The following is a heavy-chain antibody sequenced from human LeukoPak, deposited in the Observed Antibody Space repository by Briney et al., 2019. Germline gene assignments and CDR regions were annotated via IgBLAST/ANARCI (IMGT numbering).Heavy chain of an antibody. D-gene: IGHD4-17*01. V-gene: IGHV3-30-3*01. Sequence: GGSLRLSCAASRFTFSSYAMHGVRQAPGKGLEWVAVISYDGSNKYYADSVKGPFTISRENSKTTPYLQMNSLRAEDTAVYYCARDLLSYGDRGVDYWGEGTLVTVPS. CDR1: RFTFSSYA. CDR2: ISYDGSNK. CDR3: ARDLLSYGDRGVDY. J-gene: IGHJ4*02.